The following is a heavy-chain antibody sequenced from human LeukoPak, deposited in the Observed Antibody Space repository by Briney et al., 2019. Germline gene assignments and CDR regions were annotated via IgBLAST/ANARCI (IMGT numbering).Heavy chain of an antibody. J-gene: IGHJ4*02. D-gene: IGHD6-19*01. CDR3: AIAKGPVDIVVAAMGVFGY. V-gene: IGHV3-23*01. Sequence: GGSLRLSCAASGFTVSSNYMSWVRQAPGKGLEWVSGISDGGASTYYPDSVKGRFTISRDNSKNMLYLQMNSLRADDTAVYYCAIAKGPVDIVVAAMGVFGYWGQGTLVTVSS. CDR1: GFTVSSNY. CDR2: ISDGGAST.